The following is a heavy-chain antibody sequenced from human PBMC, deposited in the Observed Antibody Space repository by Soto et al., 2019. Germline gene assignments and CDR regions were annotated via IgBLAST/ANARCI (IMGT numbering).Heavy chain of an antibody. Sequence: VHLVESGGGLVQPGGSLRLSCAASGFTFSSYSMNWVRQAPGKGLEWLSYISSSSTSIYYADSVKGRFTISRDNAKNSLYLQMNRLRAEDTAVYYCARPRGYSNYDDYWGQGTLVSVSS. CDR3: ARPRGYSNYDDY. CDR1: GFTFSSYS. V-gene: IGHV3-48*01. CDR2: ISSSSTSI. D-gene: IGHD4-4*01. J-gene: IGHJ4*02.